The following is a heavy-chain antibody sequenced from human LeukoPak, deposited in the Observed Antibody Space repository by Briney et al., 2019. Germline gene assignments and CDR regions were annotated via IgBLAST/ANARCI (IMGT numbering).Heavy chain of an antibody. J-gene: IGHJ4*02. Sequence: GGSLRLSCAASGFTFSDHYMDWVRQAPGKGLEWVGRTRNKANSYTTEYAASAKGRFTISRDDSKNSLYLQMNSLKTEDTAVYYCARDLWPSFLGYWGQGTLVTVSS. CDR2: TRNKANSYTT. CDR3: ARDLWPSFLGY. D-gene: IGHD2/OR15-2a*01. V-gene: IGHV3-72*01. CDR1: GFTFSDHY.